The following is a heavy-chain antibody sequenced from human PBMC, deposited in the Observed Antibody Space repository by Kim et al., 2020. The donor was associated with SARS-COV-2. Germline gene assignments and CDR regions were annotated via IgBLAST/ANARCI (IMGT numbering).Heavy chain of an antibody. J-gene: IGHJ6*02. V-gene: IGHV1-18*01. CDR1: GYTFTSYG. D-gene: IGHD6-19*01. CDR2: ISAYNGNT. CDR3: ARDRLRVAVAYDYYYGMDV. Sequence: ASVKVSFKASGYTFTSYGISWVRQAPGQGLEWMGWISAYNGNTNYAHKLQGRVTMTTDTSTSTDYMELRSLRSDDTAMYYCARDRLRVAVAYDYYYGMDVWGQGTTVTVSS.